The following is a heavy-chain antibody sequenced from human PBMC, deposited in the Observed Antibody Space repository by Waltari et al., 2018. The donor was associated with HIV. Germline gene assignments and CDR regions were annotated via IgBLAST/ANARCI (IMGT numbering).Heavy chain of an antibody. J-gene: IGHJ4*02. CDR2: IFGDGGST. Sequence: EVQLLESGGGLVQPGGSLRVSCAGSGFTFSSYAMTWVRQAPGKGLEWVSAIFGDGGSTFYADSVKGRFTISRDNSQNTLYLQMNSLRAEDTAVYYCAKGTLNPLTTDYWGQGTLVTVSS. V-gene: IGHV3-23*01. D-gene: IGHD4-17*01. CDR1: GFTFSSYA. CDR3: AKGTLNPLTTDY.